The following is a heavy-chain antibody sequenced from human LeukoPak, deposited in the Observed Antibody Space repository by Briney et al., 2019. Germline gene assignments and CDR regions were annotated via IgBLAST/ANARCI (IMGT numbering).Heavy chain of an antibody. CDR2: IYPGDSDT. J-gene: IGHJ6*03. CDR1: GYSFTSYW. D-gene: IGHD6-19*01. V-gene: IGHV5-51*01. CDR3: ARHSHDSYMAVAVQGYYYYMDV. Sequence: GESLKISCKGSGYSFTSYWIGWVRQMPGKGLEWMGIIYPGDSDTRYSPSFQGQVTISADKSISTAYLQWSSLKASDTAMYYCARHSHDSYMAVAVQGYYYYMDVWDKGTTVTVSS.